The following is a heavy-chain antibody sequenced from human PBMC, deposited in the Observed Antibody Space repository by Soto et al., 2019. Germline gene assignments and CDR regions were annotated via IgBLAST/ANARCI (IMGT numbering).Heavy chain of an antibody. D-gene: IGHD3-10*01. Sequence: QVQLVESGGGMVQPGRSLRLSCAASGFTFSSYAMHWVRQAPGKGLEWVAVISYDGSNKYYADSVKGRFTISRDNSKNTLYLQMNSLRAEDTAVYYCARGAYYGWDAGMDVWGQGTTVTVSS. CDR2: ISYDGSNK. CDR3: ARGAYYGWDAGMDV. J-gene: IGHJ6*02. V-gene: IGHV3-30-3*01. CDR1: GFTFSSYA.